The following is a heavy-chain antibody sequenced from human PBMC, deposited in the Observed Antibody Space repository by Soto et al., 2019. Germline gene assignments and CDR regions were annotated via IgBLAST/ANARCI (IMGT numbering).Heavy chain of an antibody. CDR1: GYTFTSYA. J-gene: IGHJ5*02. CDR3: ARGPESTIFGVVTYNWFDP. V-gene: IGHV1-3*01. D-gene: IGHD3-3*01. CDR2: INAGNGNT. Sequence: ASVKVSCKASGYTFTSYAMHWVRQAPGQRLEWMGWINAGNGNTKYSQKFQGRVTITRDTSASTAYMELSSLRSEDTAVYYCARGPESTIFGVVTYNWFDPWGQGTLVTVSS.